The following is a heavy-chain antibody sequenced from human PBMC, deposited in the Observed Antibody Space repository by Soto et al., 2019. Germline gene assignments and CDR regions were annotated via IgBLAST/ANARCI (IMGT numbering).Heavy chain of an antibody. V-gene: IGHV3-30*18. CDR2: ISYDGSNK. D-gene: IGHD5-12*01. Sequence: QVQLVESGGGVVQPGRSLRLSCAASGFTFSSYGMHWVRQSPGKGLEWVAVISYDGSNKYYADSVKGRFTISRDNSKNTLYLQMNSLRAEDTAVYYCAKVDIVATTPDYWGQGTLVTGSS. J-gene: IGHJ4*02. CDR1: GFTFSSYG. CDR3: AKVDIVATTPDY.